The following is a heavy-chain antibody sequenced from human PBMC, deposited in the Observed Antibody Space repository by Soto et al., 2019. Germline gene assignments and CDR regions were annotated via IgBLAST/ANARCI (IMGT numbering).Heavy chain of an antibody. CDR3: VCFFQAEDGIRDVRSVSAFLLNRSSDL. J-gene: IGHJ2*01. Sequence: KGLKWVSSISSSSSYIYYADSVKGRFTISRDNAKNSLYLQMNSLRDEDTAVYYCVCFFQAEDGIRDVRSVSAFLLNRSSDL. D-gene: IGHD3-10*02. CDR2: ISSSSSYI. V-gene: IGHV3-21*01.